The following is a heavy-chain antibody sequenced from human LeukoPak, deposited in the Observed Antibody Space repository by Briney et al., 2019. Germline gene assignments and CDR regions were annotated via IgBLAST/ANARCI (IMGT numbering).Heavy chain of an antibody. Sequence: SETLSLTCTVSGGSISSGDYYWSWIRQPPGKGLEWIGYIYYSESTYYNPSLKSRVTISVDTSKNQFSLKLSSVTAADTAVYYCAREEEYYGSVSYANWFDPWGQGTLVTVSS. D-gene: IGHD3-10*01. J-gene: IGHJ5*02. CDR3: AREEEYYGSVSYANWFDP. CDR1: GGSISSGDYY. CDR2: IYYSEST. V-gene: IGHV4-30-4*01.